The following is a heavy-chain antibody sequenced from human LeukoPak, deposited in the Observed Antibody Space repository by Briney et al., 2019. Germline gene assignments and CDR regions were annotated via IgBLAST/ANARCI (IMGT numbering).Heavy chain of an antibody. CDR2: IQQDGSEK. V-gene: IGHV3-7*01. CDR3: ARDSSSWQNWFDP. Sequence: GGSLRLSCAASGFTFSSYWMIWVRQAPGKGLEWVANIQQDGSEKYYVDSVKGRFTISRDNAKNSLYLQMNSLRAEDTAVYYCARDSSSWQNWFDPWGQGTLVTVSS. D-gene: IGHD6-13*01. CDR1: GFTFSSYW. J-gene: IGHJ5*02.